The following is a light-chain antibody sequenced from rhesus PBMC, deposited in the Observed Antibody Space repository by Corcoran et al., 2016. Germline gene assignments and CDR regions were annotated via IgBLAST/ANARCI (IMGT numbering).Light chain of an antibody. Sequence: DIQMTQSPSSLSASVGDSVTITCRASQAISIWLAWYQQKPGKAPKLLIYKASALESGVPSRFRGRGSGTKFTLTIGNLQPEDFATYYCQQHDSAPRTFGQGTKVEIK. CDR2: KAS. CDR1: QAISIW. J-gene: IGKJ1*01. V-gene: IGKV1-21*01. CDR3: QQHDSAPRT.